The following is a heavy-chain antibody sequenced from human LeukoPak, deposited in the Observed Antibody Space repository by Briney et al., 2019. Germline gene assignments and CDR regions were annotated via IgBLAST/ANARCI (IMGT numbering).Heavy chain of an antibody. J-gene: IGHJ4*02. CDR2: IYSGGST. V-gene: IGHV3-53*01. CDR3: ARNIYDSSGYYFDH. D-gene: IGHD3-22*01. Sequence: GGSLRLSCAASGFTVSNNYMSWVRQAPGKGLEWVSVIYSGGSTNYADSVKGRFTISRDNSKNTLYLQMNSLRAEDTAVYYCARNIYDSSGYYFDHWGQGTLVTVSS. CDR1: GFTVSNNY.